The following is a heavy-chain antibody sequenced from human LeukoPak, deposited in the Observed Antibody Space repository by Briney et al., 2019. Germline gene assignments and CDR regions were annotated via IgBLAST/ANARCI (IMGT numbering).Heavy chain of an antibody. CDR3: ARLSSSWYQDWYFDL. J-gene: IGHJ2*01. D-gene: IGHD6-13*01. CDR1: GGSISSYD. Sequence: PSETLSLTCTVSGGSISSYDWSWIRQPAGKGLEWIGRIYTRGSTNYNPSLKSRVSMSVDTSKKQLSLKLSSVTAADTAVYYCARLSSSWYQDWYFDLWGRGTLVTVSS. V-gene: IGHV4-4*07. CDR2: IYTRGST.